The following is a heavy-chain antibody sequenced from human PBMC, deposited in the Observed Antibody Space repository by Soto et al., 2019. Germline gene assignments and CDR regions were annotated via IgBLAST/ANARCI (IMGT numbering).Heavy chain of an antibody. CDR2: LSYSGTA. V-gene: IGHV4-61*01. CDR1: GGSVSSGPYH. Sequence: QVQLQESGPGLVKTSETLSLTCTVSGGSVSSGPYHWNWVRQPPGKGLEWIGHLSYSGTANYSPSLRGRVTMATDTSKNQFSLRLTSVPAEDTAVYYCMRSHGAYWGQGTLVTVSP. CDR3: MRSHGAY. D-gene: IGHD2-8*01. J-gene: IGHJ4*02.